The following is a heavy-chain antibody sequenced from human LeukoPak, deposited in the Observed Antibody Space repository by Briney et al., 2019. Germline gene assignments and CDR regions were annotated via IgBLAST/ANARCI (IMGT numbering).Heavy chain of an antibody. Sequence: PSETLSLTCTVSGGSISSYYWSRIRRPPGKGLVWIGYIDDSGNTNYNPSLKSQVTISVDKSKNQFSLKLSFATAADTAMYYCARSDYHNSGSHTVFDAFDIWGQGTRVTVSS. CDR3: ARSDYHNSGSHTVFDAFDI. D-gene: IGHD3-10*01. V-gene: IGHV4-59*01. CDR1: GGSISSYY. CDR2: IDDSGNT. J-gene: IGHJ3*02.